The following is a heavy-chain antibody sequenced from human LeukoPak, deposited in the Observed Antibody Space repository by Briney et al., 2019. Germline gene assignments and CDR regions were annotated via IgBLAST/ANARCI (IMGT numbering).Heavy chain of an antibody. CDR3: ARGLAARNRFDY. D-gene: IGHD6-6*01. CDR1: GGSISSYY. CDR2: IYYSGST. V-gene: IGHV4-59*12. J-gene: IGHJ4*02. Sequence: KSSETLSLTCTVSGGSISSYYWIWIRQPPGKGLEWIGYIYYSGSTNYNPSLKSRVTISVDTSKNQFSLKLSSVTAADTAVYYCARGLAARNRFDYWGQGTLVTVSS.